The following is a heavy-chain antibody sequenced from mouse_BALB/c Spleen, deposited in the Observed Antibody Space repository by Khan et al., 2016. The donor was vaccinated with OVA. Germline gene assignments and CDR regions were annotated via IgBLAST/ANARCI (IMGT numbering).Heavy chain of an antibody. J-gene: IGHJ2*01. CDR1: GYTFTSYW. CDR3: ARDRIDY. Sequence: QIQLVQSGAELAKPGASVKMSCKASGYTFTSYWMHWIKQRPGQGLEWIGYINPTSGYTDYNQKFMDKATLTADKSSSTAYMQLSSLTSDDSAVYYCARDRIDYWGQGTALTVSS. V-gene: IGHV1-7*01. CDR2: INPTSGYT.